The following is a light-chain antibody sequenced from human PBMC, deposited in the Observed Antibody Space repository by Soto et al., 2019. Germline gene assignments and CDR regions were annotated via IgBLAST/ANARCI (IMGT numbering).Light chain of an antibody. CDR1: QRLTTTY. CDR3: QHCGGSPGT. CDR2: DAS. J-gene: IGKJ1*01. V-gene: IGKV3-20*01. Sequence: EIVLTQSPGTLSLSPGESATLSCRASQRLTTTYVAWYQQRPGQPPRLVIYDASNRATGIPGRFSGGGSGTDFTLSISRLEPEDFAVYYCQHCGGSPGTFGQGTKVEIK.